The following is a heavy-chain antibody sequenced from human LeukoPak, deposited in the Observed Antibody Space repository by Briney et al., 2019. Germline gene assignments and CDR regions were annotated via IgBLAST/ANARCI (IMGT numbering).Heavy chain of an antibody. Sequence: SETLSLTCTVSGAPFSGYYWGWIRQAAGTGPEWIGRIYTNGRPDYNPSLRSRVIISVDTSKNQFSLKLSSMTAADTAVYYCAREAREYEGSGYQYGNWGQGTLVTVSS. CDR3: AREAREYEGSGYQYGN. CDR1: GAPFSGYY. CDR2: IYTNGRP. V-gene: IGHV4-4*07. J-gene: IGHJ4*02. D-gene: IGHD3-22*01.